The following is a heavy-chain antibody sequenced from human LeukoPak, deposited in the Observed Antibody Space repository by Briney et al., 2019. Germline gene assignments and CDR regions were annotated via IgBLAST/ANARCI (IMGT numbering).Heavy chain of an antibody. D-gene: IGHD6-19*01. CDR3: ARDLGPKQWLVPFDY. J-gene: IGHJ4*02. Sequence: PPQTLSLTCTVSGGSISSGSYYWSWIRQPAGKGLEWIGRIYTSGSTNYNPSLKSRVTISVDTSKNQFSLKLCSVTAADTAVYYCARDLGPKQWLVPFDYWGQGTLVTVSS. CDR2: IYTSGST. V-gene: IGHV4-61*02. CDR1: GGSISSGSYY.